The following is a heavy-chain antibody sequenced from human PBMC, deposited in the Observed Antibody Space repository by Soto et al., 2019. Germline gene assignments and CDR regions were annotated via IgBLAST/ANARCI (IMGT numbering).Heavy chain of an antibody. CDR2: ISWNSGSI. CDR1: GFTFDDYS. Sequence: EVQLVESGGGLVQPGGSLRLSCAASGFTFDDYSMHWVRQAPGKGLVWVSGISWNSGSIGYADSVKGRFTISRDNAKNSLYLQMNSLRAEDTALYYCANSRRMGSGWQYFDYWGQGTLVTVSS. V-gene: IGHV3-9*01. CDR3: ANSRRMGSGWQYFDY. D-gene: IGHD6-19*01. J-gene: IGHJ4*02.